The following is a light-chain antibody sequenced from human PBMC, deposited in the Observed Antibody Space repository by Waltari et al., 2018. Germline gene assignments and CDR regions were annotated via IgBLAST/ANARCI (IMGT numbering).Light chain of an antibody. CDR1: SSDIGNFDL. CDR2: EVR. CDR3: CAYAGSTTLL. J-gene: IGLJ3*02. Sequence: QSALTQPASVSGSPGQSITISCPGTSSDIGNFDLVSCSHQHPAKAPKLTIYEVRKRPSGVSGRFSGSKSGYTASLTISGLQAEDEATYYCCAYAGSTTLLCGGGTKLTVL. V-gene: IGLV2-23*02.